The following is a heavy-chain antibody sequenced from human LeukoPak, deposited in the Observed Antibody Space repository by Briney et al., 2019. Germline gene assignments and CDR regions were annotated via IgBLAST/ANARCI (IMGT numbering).Heavy chain of an antibody. J-gene: IGHJ1*01. V-gene: IGHV1-69*13. CDR3: ARGSSDVRSLTAH. Sequence: SVKVSCKASGGTFSKYSISWVRQRPGQGLEWMGGITPLFGTANYAQKFQGRVTITADESASTAYMELSSLRSEDTAVYYCARGSSDVRSLTAHWGQGTLVTVSS. D-gene: IGHD3-10*02. CDR2: ITPLFGTA. CDR1: GGTFSKYS.